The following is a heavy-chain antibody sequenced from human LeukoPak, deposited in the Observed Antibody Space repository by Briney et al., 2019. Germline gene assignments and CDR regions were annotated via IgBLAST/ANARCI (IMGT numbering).Heavy chain of an antibody. V-gene: IGHV1-46*01. CDR3: ARAHASLRITMIVVGEHAFDI. Sequence: ASVKVSCKASGYTFTSYYMHWVRQAPGQGLEWMGIINPSGGSTSYAQKFQGRVTMTRDTSTSTVYMELSRLRSDDTAVYYCARAHASLRITMIVVGEHAFDIWGQGTMVTVSS. J-gene: IGHJ3*02. D-gene: IGHD3-22*01. CDR1: GYTFTSYY. CDR2: INPSGGST.